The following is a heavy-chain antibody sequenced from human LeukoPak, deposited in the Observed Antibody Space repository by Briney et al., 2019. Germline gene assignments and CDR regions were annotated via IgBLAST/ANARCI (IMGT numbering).Heavy chain of an antibody. CDR2: IYYSGST. Sequence: SETLSLTCTVSGGSISSSSYYWGWIRQPPGKGLEWIGNIYYSGSTYYNPSLKSRVTISVDTSKNQFSLKLSSVTAADTAVYYCARVLTPDWGQGTLVTVSS. CDR3: ARVLTPD. V-gene: IGHV4-39*07. J-gene: IGHJ4*02. CDR1: GGSISSSSYY.